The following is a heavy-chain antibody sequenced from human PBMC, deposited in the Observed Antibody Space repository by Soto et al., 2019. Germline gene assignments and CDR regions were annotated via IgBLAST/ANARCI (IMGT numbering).Heavy chain of an antibody. CDR3: ARELYSGYDLGVFDY. D-gene: IGHD5-12*01. Sequence: SETLSLTCTVSGDSISSYYWSWIRQPPGKGLEWIGCFYYSGSTNYNPSLKSRVTISVDTSKNQFSLTLTSVTAADTAVYYCARELYSGYDLGVFDYWGQGTLVTVS. CDR1: GDSISSYY. CDR2: FYYSGST. V-gene: IGHV4-59*01. J-gene: IGHJ4*02.